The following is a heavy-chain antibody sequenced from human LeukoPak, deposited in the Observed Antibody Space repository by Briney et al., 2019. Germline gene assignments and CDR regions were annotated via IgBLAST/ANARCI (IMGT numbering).Heavy chain of an antibody. J-gene: IGHJ4*02. CDR3: ARGLGYCTSTTCLLPFDY. CDR2: IYSGGST. V-gene: IGHV3-53*01. Sequence: PGGSLRLSCAASWFTFRTYYMTWVRQAPGKGLECVSVIYSGGSTYYADSVKGRFTVSRDNSKNTLYLQMNSLRAEDTAMYYCARGLGYCTSTTCLLPFDYWGQGTLVTVSS. D-gene: IGHD2-2*01. CDR1: WFTFRTYY.